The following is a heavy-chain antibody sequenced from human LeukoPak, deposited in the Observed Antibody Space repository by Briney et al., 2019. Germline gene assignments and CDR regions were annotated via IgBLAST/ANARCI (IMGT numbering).Heavy chain of an antibody. V-gene: IGHV3-30*18. D-gene: IGHD3-10*01. Sequence: GGSLRLSCAASGSTFSSYGMHWVRQAPGKGLEWVAVISYDGSNKYYADSVKGRFTISRDNSKNTLYLQMNSLRAEDTAVYYCAKDNREWFGELFSDYWGQGTLVTVSS. CDR1: GSTFSSYG. CDR2: ISYDGSNK. CDR3: AKDNREWFGELFSDY. J-gene: IGHJ4*02.